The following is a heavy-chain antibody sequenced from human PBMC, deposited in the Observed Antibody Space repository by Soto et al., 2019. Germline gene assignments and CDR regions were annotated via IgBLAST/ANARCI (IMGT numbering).Heavy chain of an antibody. J-gene: IGHJ6*02. V-gene: IGHV4-34*01. Sequence: SETLSLTCAVYGESFIGFYWSWIRQPPGKGLEWIGEINHDGRASYNPSLKSRSVISVDTSTSQFSLRLTSVTAADTAVYYCTKGGVRGPDGYYYYYGVDVWGQGTTVTVSS. CDR1: GESFIGFY. CDR3: TKGGVRGPDGYYYYYGVDV. D-gene: IGHD3-10*01. CDR2: INHDGRA.